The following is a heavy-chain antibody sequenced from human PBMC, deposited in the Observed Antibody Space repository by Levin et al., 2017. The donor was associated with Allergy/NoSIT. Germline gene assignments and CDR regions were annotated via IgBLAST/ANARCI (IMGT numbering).Heavy chain of an antibody. V-gene: IGHV3-30*18. Sequence: GGSLRLSCAASGFTFSSYGMHWVRQAPGKGLEWVAVISYDGSNKYYADSVKGRFTISRDNSKNTLYLQMNSLRAEDTAVYYCAKARKGPTVTTDYYDYMDVWGKGTTVTVSS. J-gene: IGHJ6*03. CDR2: ISYDGSNK. CDR3: AKARKGPTVTTDYYDYMDV. D-gene: IGHD4-17*01. CDR1: GFTFSSYG.